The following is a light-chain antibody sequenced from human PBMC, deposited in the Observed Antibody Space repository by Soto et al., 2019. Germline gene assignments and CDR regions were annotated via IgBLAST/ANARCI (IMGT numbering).Light chain of an antibody. CDR3: SSYRSSSIVV. CDR2: EVS. CDR1: SSDVGGYNY. Sequence: QSALPQPASVSGSPGQSITISCTGTSSDVGGYNYVSWYQQHPGKAPKLMIYEVSNRPSGVSNRFSGSKSGNTASLTISGLQSEDEADYYCSSYRSSSIVVFGGGTKLTVL. V-gene: IGLV2-14*01. J-gene: IGLJ2*01.